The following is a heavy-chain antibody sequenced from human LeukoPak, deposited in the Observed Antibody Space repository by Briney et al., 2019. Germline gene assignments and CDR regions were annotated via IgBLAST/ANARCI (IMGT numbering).Heavy chain of an antibody. CDR3: AGAARQQLPPYYFYGMDV. CDR2: ISAYNGNT. CDR1: GYTFTSYG. J-gene: IGHJ6*02. Sequence: ASVKVSCKASGYTFTSYGISWVRQAPGQGLEWMGWISAYNGNTNYAQKLQGRVTMNTDTSTSTAYMELRSLRSDDTAVYYCAGAARQQLPPYYFYGMDVWGQGTTVTVSS. D-gene: IGHD6-13*01. V-gene: IGHV1-18*01.